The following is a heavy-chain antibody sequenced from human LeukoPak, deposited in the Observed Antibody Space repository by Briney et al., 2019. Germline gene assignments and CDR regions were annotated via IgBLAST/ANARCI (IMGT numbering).Heavy chain of an antibody. Sequence: ASVKVSCKASGYTFTSYGISWVRQAPGQGLEWMGWISAYNGNTNYAQKLQGRVTMTTDTSTSTAYMELRSLRSDDTAVYYCARDGEGDHYDSSGYPRYWGQGTLVTVSS. D-gene: IGHD3-22*01. CDR1: GYTFTSYG. CDR2: ISAYNGNT. J-gene: IGHJ4*02. V-gene: IGHV1-18*01. CDR3: ARDGEGDHYDSSGYPRY.